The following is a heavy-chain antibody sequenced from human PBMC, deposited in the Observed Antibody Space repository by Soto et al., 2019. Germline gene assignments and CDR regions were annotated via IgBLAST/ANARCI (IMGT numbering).Heavy chain of an antibody. V-gene: IGHV5-51*01. D-gene: IGHD3-9*01. CDR1: GDSFTSYW. J-gene: IGHJ6*02. CDR2: IYPGDSDT. Sequence: GESLKISFKGSGDSFTSYWIGLVRQIPGKGLEWMGIIYPGDSDTRYSPSFQGQVTISADKSISTAYLQWRSLKASDTAMYYCARQNGLTGYTRYYYGMDVWGQGTTVTVSS. CDR3: ARQNGLTGYTRYYYGMDV.